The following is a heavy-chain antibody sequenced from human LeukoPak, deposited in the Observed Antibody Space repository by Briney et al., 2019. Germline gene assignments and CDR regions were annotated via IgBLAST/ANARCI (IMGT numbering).Heavy chain of an antibody. CDR3: AKDQRGYGAPDVFDL. J-gene: IGHJ3*01. CDR2: ISGSGGSI. CDR1: GFTFSSFG. Sequence: HSGGSLRLSCAASGFTFSSFGMNWVRQAPGKGLEWVSGISGSGGSIYYADSVKGRFTISRDSSKYTLYLQMNSLRAEDTAVYYCAKDQRGYGAPDVFDLWGQGTMVTVSS. V-gene: IGHV3-23*01. D-gene: IGHD5-18*01.